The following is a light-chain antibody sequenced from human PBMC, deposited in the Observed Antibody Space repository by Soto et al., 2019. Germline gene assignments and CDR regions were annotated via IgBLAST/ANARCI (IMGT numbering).Light chain of an antibody. CDR2: GAS. V-gene: IGKV3-15*01. CDR1: QSINSK. CDR3: QQYNYWPPIT. Sequence: EIVLTQSPAILSLSPGERATLSCRTSQSINSKVAWYQQKPGQAPRLLIYGASTRATGIPARFSGSGSGTEFTLTISSLQSEDFAVYYCQQYNYWPPITFGQGTRLEIK. J-gene: IGKJ5*01.